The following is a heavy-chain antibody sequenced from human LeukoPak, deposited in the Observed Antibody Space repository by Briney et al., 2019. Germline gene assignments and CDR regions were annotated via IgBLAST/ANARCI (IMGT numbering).Heavy chain of an antibody. CDR2: ISSNGGST. J-gene: IGHJ3*02. CDR3: ARDIPRLDAFDI. Sequence: GGSLRLSCAASGFTFSSYAMHWVRQAPGKGLEYVSAISSNGGSTYYANSVKGRFTISRDNSKNTLYLQMGSLRAEDMAVYYCARDIPRLDAFDIWGQGTMVTVSS. CDR1: GFTFSSYA. V-gene: IGHV3-64*01. D-gene: IGHD2-21*01.